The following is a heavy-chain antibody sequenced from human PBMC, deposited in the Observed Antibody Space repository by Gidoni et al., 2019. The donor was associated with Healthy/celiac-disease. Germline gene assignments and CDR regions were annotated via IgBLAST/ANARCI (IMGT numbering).Heavy chain of an antibody. CDR1: GGSISSYY. V-gene: IGHV4-59*01. Sequence: QVQLQESGPGLVKPSETLSLTCTVSGGSISSYYWSWIRQPPGKGLEWIGYIYYSGSTNYNPSLKSRVTISVDTSKNQFSLKLSSVTAADTAVYYCARESAYYYDSSGYGWFDPWGQGTLVTVSS. D-gene: IGHD3-22*01. CDR2: IYYSGST. J-gene: IGHJ5*02. CDR3: ARESAYYYDSSGYGWFDP.